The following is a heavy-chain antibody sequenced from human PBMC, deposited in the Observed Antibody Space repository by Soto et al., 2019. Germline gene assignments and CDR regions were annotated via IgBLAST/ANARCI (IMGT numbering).Heavy chain of an antibody. CDR3: ARESPRVFDP. CDR1: GYTFTSYD. Sequence: ASVKVSCKASGYTFTSYDINWVRRATGQGLEWMGWMNPNSGNTAYAQKFLGRVTMTRNTSISTAYMELSSLRSEDTAVYYCARESPRVFDPWGQGTLVTVSS. CDR2: MNPNSGNT. V-gene: IGHV1-8*01. J-gene: IGHJ5*02.